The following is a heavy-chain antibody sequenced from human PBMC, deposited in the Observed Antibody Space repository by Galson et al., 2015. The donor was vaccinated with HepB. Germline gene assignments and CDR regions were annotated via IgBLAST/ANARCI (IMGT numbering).Heavy chain of an antibody. CDR2: ISGRGDRT. J-gene: IGHJ4*02. Sequence: SLRLSCAASGFTFSNYALSWVRQAPGKGLEWVSGISGRGDRTYYADSVKGRFTIPRDNSKNTLYLQMNSLRAEDTAVYYCGIHADIVATWIDYWGQGTLVTVSS. D-gene: IGHD5-12*01. CDR3: GIHADIVATWIDY. V-gene: IGHV3-23*01. CDR1: GFTFSNYA.